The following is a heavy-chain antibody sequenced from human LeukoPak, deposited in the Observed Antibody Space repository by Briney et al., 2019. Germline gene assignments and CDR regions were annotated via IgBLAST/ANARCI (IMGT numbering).Heavy chain of an antibody. J-gene: IGHJ5*02. D-gene: IGHD2-21*02. CDR1: GFTFSPYS. V-gene: IGHV3-48*04. Sequence: GGSLRLSCAASGFTFSPYSMNWVRQAPGKGLEWVSYISSSGSTIYYADSVKDRFTISRDNVKKSLYLQMNSLRAEDTAVYYCARDRDLDPWGQGTLVTVSS. CDR3: ARDRDLDP. CDR2: ISSSGSTI.